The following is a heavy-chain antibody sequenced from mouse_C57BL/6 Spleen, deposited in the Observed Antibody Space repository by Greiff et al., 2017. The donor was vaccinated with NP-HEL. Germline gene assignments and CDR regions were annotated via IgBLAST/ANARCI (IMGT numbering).Heavy chain of an antibody. CDR2: IDPSDSYT. CDR3: ARRGRDAMDY. D-gene: IGHD1-1*01. CDR1: GYTFTSYW. V-gene: IGHV1-59*01. J-gene: IGHJ4*01. Sequence: QVQLQQPGAELVRPGTSVKLSCKASGYTFTSYWMHWVKQRPGQGLEWIGVIDPSDSYTNYNQKFKGKATLTVDTSSSTAYMQLSSLTSEDSAVYYCARRGRDAMDYWGQGTSVTVSS.